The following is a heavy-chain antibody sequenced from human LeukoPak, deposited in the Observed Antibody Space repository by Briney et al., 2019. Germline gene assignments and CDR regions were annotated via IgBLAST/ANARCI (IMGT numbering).Heavy chain of an antibody. CDR1: GYRFTSYW. CDR3: ARARVKAAFDI. V-gene: IGHV5-51*01. J-gene: IGHJ3*02. Sequence: GESLKISCKGSGYRFTSYWIGWGRQVPGKGLEWMGIIYPGDSDTRYSPSFQGQVTISADKSISTAYLQWSSLKASDTAMYYCARARVKAAFDIWGQGTMVTVSS. D-gene: IGHD3-22*01. CDR2: IYPGDSDT.